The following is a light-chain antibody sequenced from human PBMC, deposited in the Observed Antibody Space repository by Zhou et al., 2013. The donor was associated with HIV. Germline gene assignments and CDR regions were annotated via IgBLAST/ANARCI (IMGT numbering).Light chain of an antibody. V-gene: IGKV3-20*01. CDR3: QQYGTSQT. J-gene: IGKJ1*01. CDR2: SVS. Sequence: EIVLTQSPVTLSLSPGERATLSCRASHVISSRFLAWYQQKPGQAPRLLIYSVSNRATGIPDRFSGSGSGTDFTLTISRLEPEDFAVYYCQQYGTSQTFGRRDQSGNQT. CDR1: HVISSRF.